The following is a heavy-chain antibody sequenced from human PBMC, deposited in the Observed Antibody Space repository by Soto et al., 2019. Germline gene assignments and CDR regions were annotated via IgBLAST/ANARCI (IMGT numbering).Heavy chain of an antibody. CDR2: ISYDGSKK. Sequence: GGSLRLSCAASGFTFSSYGMHWVRQAPGKGLEWVAVISYDGSKKYYADSVKGRFTISRDNSKNTLYLQMNSLRVEDTAVYYCAKDRGELSGPAAFDIWGQGTMVTVSS. CDR1: GFTFSSYG. CDR3: AKDRGELSGPAAFDI. J-gene: IGHJ3*02. V-gene: IGHV3-30*18. D-gene: IGHD3-16*02.